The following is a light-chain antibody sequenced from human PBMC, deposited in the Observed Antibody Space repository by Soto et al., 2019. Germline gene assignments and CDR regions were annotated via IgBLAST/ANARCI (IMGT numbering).Light chain of an antibody. Sequence: QAVVTQPPSVSGAPGQRVTISCTGSSSYIGAGYHVHWYQQLPGIAPKLLIYGNSNRPSGVPDRFSGSKSGTSASLAITGLQAEDEADYYCQSYDSSLSGSVFGGGTKLTVL. J-gene: IGLJ3*02. V-gene: IGLV1-40*01. CDR2: GNS. CDR1: SSYIGAGYH. CDR3: QSYDSSLSGSV.